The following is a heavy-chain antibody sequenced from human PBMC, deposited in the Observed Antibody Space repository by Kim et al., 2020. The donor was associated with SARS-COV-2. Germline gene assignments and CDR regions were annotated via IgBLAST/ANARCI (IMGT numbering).Heavy chain of an antibody. J-gene: IGHJ3*02. D-gene: IGHD6-6*01. V-gene: IGHV7-4-1*02. CDR3: ARAPGRRAAFDI. Sequence: KYATGFTGRFVFSLDTSVSTAYLQISSLKAEDTAVYYCARAPGRRAAFDIWGQGTMVTVSS.